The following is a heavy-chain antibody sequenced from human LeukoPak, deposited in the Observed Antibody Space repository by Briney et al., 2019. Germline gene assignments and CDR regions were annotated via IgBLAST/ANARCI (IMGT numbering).Heavy chain of an antibody. CDR1: GGSISSHY. D-gene: IGHD3-22*01. Sequence: SETLSLTCTVSGGSISSHYWSWIRQPPGKGLEWIGYIYYSGSTNYNPSLKSRVTISVDTSKNQFSLKLSSVTAADTAVYCCARAGGNSSGYYYYGKDAFDIWGQGTMVTVSS. J-gene: IGHJ3*02. V-gene: IGHV4-59*11. CDR3: ARAGGNSSGYYYYGKDAFDI. CDR2: IYYSGST.